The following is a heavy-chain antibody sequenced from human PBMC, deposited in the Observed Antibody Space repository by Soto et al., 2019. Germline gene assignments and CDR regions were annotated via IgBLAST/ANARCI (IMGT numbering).Heavy chain of an antibody. CDR1: GFTFSTYA. CDR3: VKGYWKGDV. J-gene: IGHJ6*02. CDR2: ISGSGGSI. V-gene: IGHV3-23*01. D-gene: IGHD1-1*01. Sequence: DVQLLESGGGLVQPGGSLRLSCAASGFTFSTYAMNWVRQAPGNGLEWVSAISGSGGSIHYADSVKGRFTISRDNSKNTLYLQMNSLRDEDTAVYHCVKGYWKGDVWGQGTTVTGSS.